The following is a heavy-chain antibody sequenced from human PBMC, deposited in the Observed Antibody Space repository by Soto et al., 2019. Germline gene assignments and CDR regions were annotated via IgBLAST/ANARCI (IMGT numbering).Heavy chain of an antibody. CDR2: ISWNSGSI. Sequence: GGSLRLSCAASGFTFDDYAMHWVRQAPGKCLEWVSGISWNSGSIGYADSVKGRFTISRDNAKNSLYLQMNSLRAEDTALYYCAREGLLWFGELIRNYYNFALDVWGQGXTVTVYS. CDR3: AREGLLWFGELIRNYYNFALDV. CDR1: GFTFDDYA. D-gene: IGHD3-10*01. J-gene: IGHJ6*02. V-gene: IGHV3-9*01.